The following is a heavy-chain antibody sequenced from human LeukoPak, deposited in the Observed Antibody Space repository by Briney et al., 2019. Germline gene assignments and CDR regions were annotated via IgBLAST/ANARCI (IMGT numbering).Heavy chain of an antibody. CDR1: GYTFAAFY. CDR2: INPNNGDT. CDR3: ARVNYALDY. Sequence: ASVKVSCKASGYTFAAFYMHWVRQAPGQGLEWVGWINPNNGDTTYAQRFQGRVTMTSDTSINTVYMELSSLTSDDTAVYYCARVNYALDYWGQGSLVIVSS. V-gene: IGHV1-2*02. D-gene: IGHD2-2*01. J-gene: IGHJ4*02.